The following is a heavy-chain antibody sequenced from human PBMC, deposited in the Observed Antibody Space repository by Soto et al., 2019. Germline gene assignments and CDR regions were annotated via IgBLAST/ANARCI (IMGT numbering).Heavy chain of an antibody. CDR2: IYYSGST. J-gene: IGHJ6*02. CDR3: ASPYSSSWYSYGMDV. D-gene: IGHD6-13*01. CDR1: GGSISSYY. Sequence: SETLSLTCTVSGGSISSYYWSWIRQPPGKGLEWIGYIYYSGSTNYNPSLKSRVTISVDTSKNQFSLKLSSVTAADTAVYYCASPYSSSWYSYGMDVWGQGTTVTVS. V-gene: IGHV4-59*12.